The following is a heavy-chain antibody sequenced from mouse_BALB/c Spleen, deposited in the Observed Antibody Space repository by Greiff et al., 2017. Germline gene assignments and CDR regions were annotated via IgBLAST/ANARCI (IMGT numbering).Heavy chain of an antibody. D-gene: IGHD2-14*01. Sequence: EVKLQESGPGLVKPSQSLSLTCSVTGYSITSGYYWNWIRQFPGNKLEWMGYISYDGSNNYNPSLKNRISITRDTSKNQFFLKLNSVTTEDTATYYCARDDYRYDRAMDYWGQGTSVTVSS. CDR1: GYSITSGYY. CDR2: ISYDGSN. V-gene: IGHV3-6*02. CDR3: ARDDYRYDRAMDY. J-gene: IGHJ4*01.